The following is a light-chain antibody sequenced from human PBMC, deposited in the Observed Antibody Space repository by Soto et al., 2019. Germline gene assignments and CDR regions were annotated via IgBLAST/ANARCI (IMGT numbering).Light chain of an antibody. CDR3: QSADSSGTYAV. CDR1: ALPKQY. V-gene: IGLV3-25*03. J-gene: IGLJ2*01. CDR2: KDI. Sequence: SYELTQPPSVSVSPGQTARITCSGDALPKQYAYWYQQKPDQAPVLVIYKDIERPSGIPERFSGSSSGTTVTLTISGVQAEDEADYYCQSADSSGTYAVFGGGTKVTVL.